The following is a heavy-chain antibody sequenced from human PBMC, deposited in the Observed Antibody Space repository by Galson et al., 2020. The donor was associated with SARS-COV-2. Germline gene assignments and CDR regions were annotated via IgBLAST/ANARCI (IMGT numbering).Heavy chain of an antibody. D-gene: IGHD1-26*01. V-gene: IGHV3-11*01. CDR1: GFTFSDYY. CDR3: VRVRSAGYSLGS. J-gene: IGHJ4*02. Sequence: GGSLRLSCAASGFTFSDYYMSWIRQAPGKGLEWISFISSSGSVTYYASPVQGRFTISRDNAKNLVYLQMNSLRVDDTATYYCVRVRSAGYSLGSWGQGTLVSVSS. CDR2: ISSSGSVT.